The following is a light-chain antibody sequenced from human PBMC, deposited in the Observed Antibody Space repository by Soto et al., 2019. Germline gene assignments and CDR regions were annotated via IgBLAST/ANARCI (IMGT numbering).Light chain of an antibody. Sequence: EILLTQSPGTLSLSPGERATLSCRASQSINNNYLAWYQQKRGQAPRLLIYGASSSATGIPDRFSGSGSGTDFTLTISRLEPEDFAGYYCQQYGGSPRTFGQGTKVEIK. J-gene: IGKJ1*01. CDR2: GAS. V-gene: IGKV3-20*01. CDR3: QQYGGSPRT. CDR1: QSINNNY.